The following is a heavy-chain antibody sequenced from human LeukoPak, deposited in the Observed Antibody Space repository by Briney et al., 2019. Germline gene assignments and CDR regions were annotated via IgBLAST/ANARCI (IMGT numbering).Heavy chain of an antibody. V-gene: IGHV1-69*04. CDR3: ARDYCSSTSCHGYYRSWFDP. CDR1: GGTFSSYA. D-gene: IGHD2-2*01. Sequence: PVKVSCKASGGTFSSYAISWVRQAPGQGLEWMGRIIPIFGIANYAQKFQGRVTITADKSTSTAYMELSSLRSEDTAVYYCARDYCSSTSCHGYYRSWFDPWGQGTLVTVSS. J-gene: IGHJ5*02. CDR2: IIPIFGIA.